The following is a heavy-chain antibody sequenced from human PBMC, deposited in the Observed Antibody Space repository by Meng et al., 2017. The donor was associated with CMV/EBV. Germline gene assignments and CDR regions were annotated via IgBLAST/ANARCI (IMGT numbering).Heavy chain of an antibody. CDR1: GFTFSSYD. D-gene: IGHD3-10*01. V-gene: IGHV3-13*01. CDR2: IGTAGDT. J-gene: IGHJ6*02. Sequence: GGSLRLSCAASGFTFSSYDMHWVRQATGKGLEWVSAIGTAGDTYYPGSVKGRFTISRENAKNSLYLQMNSLRAGDTAVYYCAGSPRGMVRGVIHGMDVWGQGTTVTVSS. CDR3: AGSPRGMVRGVIHGMDV.